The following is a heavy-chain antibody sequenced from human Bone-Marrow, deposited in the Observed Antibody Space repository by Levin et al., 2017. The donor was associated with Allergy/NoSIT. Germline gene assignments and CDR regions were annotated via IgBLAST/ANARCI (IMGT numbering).Heavy chain of an antibody. V-gene: IGHV4-39*07. J-gene: IGHJ4*02. CDR2: IYYSGST. D-gene: IGHD5-18*01. Sequence: PSETLSLTCTVSGGSISSSSYYWGWIRQPPGKGLEWIGSIYYSGSTYYNPSLKSRVTISVDTSKNQFSLKLSSVTAADTAVYYCARFMNTAMVYTYYFDYWGQGTLVTVSS. CDR3: ARFMNTAMVYTYYFDY. CDR1: GGSISSSSYY.